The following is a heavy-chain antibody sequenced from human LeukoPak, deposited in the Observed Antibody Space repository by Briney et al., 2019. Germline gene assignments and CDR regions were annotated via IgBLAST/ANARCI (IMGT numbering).Heavy chain of an antibody. CDR3: ARGGEYYDFWSGWRYSYYFDY. V-gene: IGHV4-34*01. CDR1: GGSFSGYY. D-gene: IGHD3-3*01. Sequence: KPSETLSLTCAVYGGSFSGYYWSWIRQPPGKGLEWIGEINHSGSTNYNPSLKSRVTVSVDTSKNQFSLKLSSVTAADTAVYYCARGGEYYDFWSGWRYSYYFDYWGQGTLVTVSS. J-gene: IGHJ4*02. CDR2: INHSGST.